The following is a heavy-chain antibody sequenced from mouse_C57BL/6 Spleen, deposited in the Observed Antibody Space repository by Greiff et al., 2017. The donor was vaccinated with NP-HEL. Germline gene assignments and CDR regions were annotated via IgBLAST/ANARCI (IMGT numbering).Heavy chain of an antibody. CDR3: ARRDYGSSLYYFDY. J-gene: IGHJ2*01. Sequence: QVQLQQSGAELVKPGASVKISCKASGYAFSSYWMNWVKQRPGKGLEWIGQIYPGDGDTNYNGKFKGKATLTADKSSSTAYMQLSSLTSEDSAVYFCARRDYGSSLYYFDYWGQGTTLTVSS. CDR1: GYAFSSYW. D-gene: IGHD1-1*01. CDR2: IYPGDGDT. V-gene: IGHV1-80*01.